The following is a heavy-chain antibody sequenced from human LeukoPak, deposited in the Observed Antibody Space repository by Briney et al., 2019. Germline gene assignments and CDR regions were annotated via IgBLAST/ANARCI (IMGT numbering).Heavy chain of an antibody. CDR2: IHYSGST. V-gene: IGHV4-59*11. CDR1: GGSISSHY. D-gene: IGHD3-3*01. CDR3: ARGREDFLGNAKAHFDY. J-gene: IGHJ4*02. Sequence: PSETLSLTCTVSGGSISSHYWSWIRQPPGKGLEWIGYIHYSGSTNYNPSLKSRVTISVDTFKNQFSLKLSSVTAADTAVYYCARGREDFLGNAKAHFDYWGQGTLVTVSS.